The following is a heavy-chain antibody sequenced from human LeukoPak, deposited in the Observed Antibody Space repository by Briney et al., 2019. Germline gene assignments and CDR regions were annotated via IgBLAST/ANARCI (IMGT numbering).Heavy chain of an antibody. Sequence: GGSLRLPCAASGFTFSSYNMNWVRQAPGKGLEWVSSISSSSNYIYYADSVKGRFTISRDNAKNSLYLQMNSLRAEDTAVYYCARPYYYDSSGYYYDYWGQGTLVTVSS. CDR2: ISSSSNYI. J-gene: IGHJ4*02. CDR3: ARPYYYDSSGYYYDY. V-gene: IGHV3-21*01. D-gene: IGHD3-22*01. CDR1: GFTFSSYN.